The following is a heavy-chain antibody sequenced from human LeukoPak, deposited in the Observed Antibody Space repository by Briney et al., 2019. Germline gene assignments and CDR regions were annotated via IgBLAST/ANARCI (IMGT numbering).Heavy chain of an antibody. Sequence: SETLSLTCAVYGGSFSGYYWSWIRQPPGKGREWIGEINHSGSTNYNPSLKSRVTISVDTSKNQFSLKLSSVTAADTAVYYCARANYYDSSEDWGQGTLVTVSS. CDR3: ARANYYDSSED. D-gene: IGHD3-22*01. V-gene: IGHV4-34*01. CDR2: INHSGST. J-gene: IGHJ4*02. CDR1: GGSFSGYY.